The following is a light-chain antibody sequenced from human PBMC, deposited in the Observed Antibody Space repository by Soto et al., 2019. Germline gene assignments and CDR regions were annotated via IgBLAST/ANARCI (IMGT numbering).Light chain of an antibody. CDR1: QSVSRN. J-gene: IGKJ1*01. Sequence: EIVMTQSPATLSVSPGERATLSCRASQSVSRNIAWYQQKPGQAPRLLIYGASTRAIGIPARFSGSGSGTEFTLTIGSLQSEDFAVYYCQQYKNWPTWAFGQGTKVEIK. CDR2: GAS. CDR3: QQYKNWPTWA. V-gene: IGKV3-15*01.